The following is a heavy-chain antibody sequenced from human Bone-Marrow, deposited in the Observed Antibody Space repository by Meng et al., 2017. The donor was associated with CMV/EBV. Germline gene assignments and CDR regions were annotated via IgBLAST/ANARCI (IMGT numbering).Heavy chain of an antibody. D-gene: IGHD3-22*01. CDR1: GGSISSYY. Sequence: SETLSLTCTVSGGSISSYYWSWIRQPPGKGLEWIGEINHSGSTNYNPSLKSRVTISVDTSKNQFSLKLSSVTAADTAVYYCARTTYYYDSSGYCVFDYWGQGTLVTVSS. CDR2: INHSGST. V-gene: IGHV4-34*01. J-gene: IGHJ4*02. CDR3: ARTTYYYDSSGYCVFDY.